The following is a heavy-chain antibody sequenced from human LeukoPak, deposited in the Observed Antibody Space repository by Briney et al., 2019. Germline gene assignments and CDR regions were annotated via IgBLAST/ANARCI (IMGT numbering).Heavy chain of an antibody. CDR3: AKQMVERPHYYYMDV. CDR2: IQDDESNK. CDR1: GLICSSFG. D-gene: IGHD2-15*01. Sequence: GGSLRLSCAASGLICSSFGMHWVRQAPGKRLEWVAFIQDDESNKFYADSVKGRFTISRDNSKNTLFLQMNSLRPEDTALYYCAKQMVERPHYYYMDVWGKGTTVTVSS. J-gene: IGHJ6*03. V-gene: IGHV3-30*02.